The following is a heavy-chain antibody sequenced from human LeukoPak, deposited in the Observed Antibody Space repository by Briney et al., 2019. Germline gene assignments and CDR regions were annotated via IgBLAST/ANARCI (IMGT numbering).Heavy chain of an antibody. V-gene: IGHV3-21*01. J-gene: IGHJ4*02. CDR2: ISSSSSYI. CDR3: VRDSSWYDY. Sequence: GGSLRLPCAASGFTFSTYSMNWVRQAPGKGLEWVSSISSSSSYIYYADSVKGRFTVSRDNAKNSLYLQMNSLRAEDTAIYYCVRDSSWYDYWGQGTLVTVSS. CDR1: GFTFSTYS. D-gene: IGHD6-13*01.